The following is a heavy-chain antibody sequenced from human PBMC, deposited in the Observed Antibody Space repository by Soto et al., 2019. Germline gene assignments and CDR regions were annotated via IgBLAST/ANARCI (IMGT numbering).Heavy chain of an antibody. CDR3: ATANWSHHYFDP. CDR2: INHSGSP. D-gene: IGHD1-1*01. Sequence: SETLSLTCAVYGGSFSGYYWSWLRQPPGKGLEWIGEINHSGSPNYNPSLKSRVTISVDTSKNQFSLKMTSVTAADTAVYYCATANWSHHYFDPWGQGALVTVSS. J-gene: IGHJ5*02. V-gene: IGHV4-34*01. CDR1: GGSFSGYY.